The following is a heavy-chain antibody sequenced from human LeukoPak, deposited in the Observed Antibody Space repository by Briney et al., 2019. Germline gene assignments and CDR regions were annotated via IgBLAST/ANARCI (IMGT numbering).Heavy chain of an antibody. CDR3: ARQGTGILDGFDV. V-gene: IGHV4-39*01. D-gene: IGHD3/OR15-3a*01. Sequence: SETLSLTCTVSGGSISDSSYYWGWLRQPPGKGLEWLGNIYYRGSSDNNPSLQSRLTISVDTSKNQFSLKLNSVTAADTAVYYCARQGTGILDGFDVWGRGTMVTVSS. J-gene: IGHJ3*01. CDR1: GGSISDSSYY. CDR2: IYYRGSS.